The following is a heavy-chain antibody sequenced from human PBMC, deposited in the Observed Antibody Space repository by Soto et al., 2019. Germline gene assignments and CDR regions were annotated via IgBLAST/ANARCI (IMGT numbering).Heavy chain of an antibody. V-gene: IGHV4-39*01. CDR1: GGSISSSSFY. CDR3: ASPASYCGGACSAN. J-gene: IGHJ4*02. CDR2: IHLRSGNT. D-gene: IGHD2-21*02. Sequence: PSETLSLTCPVSGGSISSSSFYWGWVPQTHGKGLEWITSIHLRSGNTYYNPSLKSRVTISVDTSENQFSLTLTSVTAADTAVYYCASPASYCGGACSANRGQGTLVT.